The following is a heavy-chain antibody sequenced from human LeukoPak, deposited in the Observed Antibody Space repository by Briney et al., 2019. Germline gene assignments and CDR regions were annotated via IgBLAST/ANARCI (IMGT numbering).Heavy chain of an antibody. CDR2: TSETSSHT. CDR1: TFAPTFIFSGYR. J-gene: IGHJ6*02. D-gene: IGHD6-13*01. CDR3: ARDRAAKARVGGMDV. Sequence: GGALRLSRAASTFAPTFIFSGYRMNWVRPAPREGLEWVSYTSETSSHTYYADSVKGRFTISRDNAKNSLYLQMNSLRAEDTATYYCARDRAAKARVGGMDVWGQGTTVIVSS. V-gene: IGHV3-21*05.